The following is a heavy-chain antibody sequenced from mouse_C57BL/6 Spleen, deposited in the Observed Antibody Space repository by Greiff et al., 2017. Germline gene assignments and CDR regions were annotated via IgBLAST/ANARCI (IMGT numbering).Heavy chain of an antibody. V-gene: IGHV3-6*01. CDR1: GYSITSGYY. CDR2: ISYDGSN. J-gene: IGHJ2*01. Sequence: VQLKESGPGLVKPSQSLSLTCSVTGYSITSGYYWNWIRQFPGNKLEWMGYISYDGSNNYNPSLKNRISITRDTSKNQFFLKLNSVTTEDTATYYCARGDYGSFLDYWGQGTTLTVSS. D-gene: IGHD1-1*01. CDR3: ARGDYGSFLDY.